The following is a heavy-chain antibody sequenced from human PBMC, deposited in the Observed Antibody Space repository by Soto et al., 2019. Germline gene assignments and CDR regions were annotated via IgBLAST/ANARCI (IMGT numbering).Heavy chain of an antibody. D-gene: IGHD6-13*01. J-gene: IGHJ4*02. CDR3: AKGAAEIGTFDY. CDR1: GFTFNNYA. Sequence: GGSLRLACAASGFTFNNYAMSWVRQAPGKGLEWVSTISGTGGSTYHADSVKGRITISRDNSKNTLYLQMNSLRAEDTAVYYCAKGAAEIGTFDYWGQGSLVTVSS. CDR2: ISGTGGST. V-gene: IGHV3-23*01.